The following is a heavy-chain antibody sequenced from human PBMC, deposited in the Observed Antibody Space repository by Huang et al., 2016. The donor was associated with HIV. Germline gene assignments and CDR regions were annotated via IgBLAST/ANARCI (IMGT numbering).Heavy chain of an antibody. J-gene: IGHJ4*02. D-gene: IGHD2-15*01. CDR1: GFTFNNFG. Sequence: QVQLVESGGGVVQPGRSLRISCVASGFTFNNFGMHWVRQAPGKGVGWVAVISYDGSSGRYSESVKGRFTISRDNPMDTLYLQMNSLRPDDTAVYYCAKESRWYSDLDNWSQGTLVTVSS. V-gene: IGHV3-30*18. CDR2: ISYDGSSG. CDR3: AKESRWYSDLDN.